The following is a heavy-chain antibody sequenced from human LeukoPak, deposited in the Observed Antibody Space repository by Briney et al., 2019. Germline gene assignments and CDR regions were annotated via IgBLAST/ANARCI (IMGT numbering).Heavy chain of an antibody. Sequence: KPSETLSLTCTVSGGSISSYYWSWIRPPPGKGLEWIGYIYYSGSTNYNPSLKSRVTISVDTSKNQFSLKLSSVTAADTAVYYCARGHVLRYFERTLVVWGQGTTVTVSS. D-gene: IGHD3-9*01. CDR3: ARGHVLRYFERTLVV. CDR1: GGSISSYY. J-gene: IGHJ6*02. V-gene: IGHV4-59*01. CDR2: IYYSGST.